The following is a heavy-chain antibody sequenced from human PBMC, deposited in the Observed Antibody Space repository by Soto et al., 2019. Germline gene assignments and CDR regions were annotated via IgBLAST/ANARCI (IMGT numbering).Heavy chain of an antibody. V-gene: IGHV3-11*06. Sequence: QVQVVESGGGLVKPGGSLRISCAASGFLVSDYYMSWIRQAPGKGLEWVSYTAKSSSYTEYGDKYADSVKGRFTISIDYGKHSLHVQMNDLRADDTAVYDCARWSSLRGMDVWGQGPTVTV. J-gene: IGHJ6*02. CDR2: TAKSSSYT. D-gene: IGHD1-26*01. CDR1: GFLVSDYY. CDR3: ARWSSLRGMDV.